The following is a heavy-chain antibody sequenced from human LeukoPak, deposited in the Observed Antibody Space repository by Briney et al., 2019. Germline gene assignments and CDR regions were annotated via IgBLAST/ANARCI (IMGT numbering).Heavy chain of an antibody. V-gene: IGHV4-4*07. CDR2: IYTSGST. CDR1: CGSISSYY. CDR3: ARTLRDYGDYPTNWFDP. D-gene: IGHD4-17*01. J-gene: IGHJ5*02. Sequence: TETLSLTCTVSCGSISSYYWSWIRQPAGKGLEWIGRIYTSGSTNYNPSLKSRVTMSVDTSKNQFSLKLSSVTAADTAVYYCARTLRDYGDYPTNWFDPWGQGTLVTVSS.